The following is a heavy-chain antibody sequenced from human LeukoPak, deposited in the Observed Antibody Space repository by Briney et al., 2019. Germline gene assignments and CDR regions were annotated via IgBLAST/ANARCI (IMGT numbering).Heavy chain of an antibody. Sequence: RPGGSLRLSCAASGFTFSSYAMSWGRQAPGKGLEWVSAISGSGGSTYYADSVKGRFTISRDNSKNTLYLQMNSLRAEDTAVYYCAKDQAGTTGATGLDYWGQGTLVTVSS. D-gene: IGHD1-1*01. V-gene: IGHV3-23*01. J-gene: IGHJ4*01. CDR3: AKDQAGTTGATGLDY. CDR1: GFTFSSYA. CDR2: ISGSGGST.